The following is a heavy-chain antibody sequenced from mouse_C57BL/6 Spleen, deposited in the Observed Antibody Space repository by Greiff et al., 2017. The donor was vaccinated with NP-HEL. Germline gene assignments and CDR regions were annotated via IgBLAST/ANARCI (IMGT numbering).Heavy chain of an antibody. V-gene: IGHV1-52*01. CDR3: ARSAIYDGYSFDY. CDR2: IDPSDSET. D-gene: IGHD2-3*01. J-gene: IGHJ2*01. CDR1: GYTFTSYW. Sequence: QVQLQQSGAELVRPGSSVKLSCKASGYTFTSYWMHWVKQRPIQGLEWIGNIDPSDSETHYNQKFKDKATLTVDKSSSTAYMQLSSLTSEDSAVYDCARSAIYDGYSFDYWGQGTTLTVSS.